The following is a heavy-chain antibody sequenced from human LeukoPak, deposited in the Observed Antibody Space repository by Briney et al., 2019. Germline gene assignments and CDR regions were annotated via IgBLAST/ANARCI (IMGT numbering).Heavy chain of an antibody. CDR2: ISSSSSYI. V-gene: IGHV3-21*01. D-gene: IGHD6-19*01. CDR1: GFTFSRYN. CDR3: ARDAQWPVPEGYYYYMDV. Sequence: GGSLRLSCAGSGFTFSRYNMNWVRQAPGKGLERVSSISSSSSYIYYADSVKGRFTISRDNAQNSLFLQMNSLRAEDTAVYYCARDAQWPVPEGYYYYMDVWGKGTTVTVSS. J-gene: IGHJ6*03.